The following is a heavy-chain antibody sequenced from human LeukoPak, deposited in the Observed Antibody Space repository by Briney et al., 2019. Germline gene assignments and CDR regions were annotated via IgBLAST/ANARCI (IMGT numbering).Heavy chain of an antibody. CDR2: ISYDGSNK. Sequence: GSLRLSCAASGFTFSSYGMHWVRQAPGKGLEWVAVISYDGSNKYYADSVKGRFTISRDNSKNTLYLQMNSLRAEDTAVYYCAKDLRYCSSTSCSGDYWGQGTLVTVSS. CDR3: AKDLRYCSSTSCSGDY. V-gene: IGHV3-30*18. D-gene: IGHD2-2*01. CDR1: GFTFSSYG. J-gene: IGHJ4*02.